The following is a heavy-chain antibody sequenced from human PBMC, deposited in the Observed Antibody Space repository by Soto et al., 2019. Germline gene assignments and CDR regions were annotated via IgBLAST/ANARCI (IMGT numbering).Heavy chain of an antibody. J-gene: IGHJ4*02. Sequence: PSETLSLTCAVYGGSFIGYYWSWIRRPPGKGLEWIGEINHSGSTNYNPSLKSRVTISVDTSKNQFSLKLSSVTAADTAVYYCARPGYSSGWYRVYFDYWGQGTLVTVSS. CDR2: INHSGST. CDR3: ARPGYSSGWYRVYFDY. CDR1: GGSFIGYY. V-gene: IGHV4-34*01. D-gene: IGHD6-19*01.